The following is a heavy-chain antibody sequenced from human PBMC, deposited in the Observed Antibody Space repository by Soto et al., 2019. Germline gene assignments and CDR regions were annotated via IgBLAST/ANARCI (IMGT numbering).Heavy chain of an antibody. CDR2: IRQDGRQR. CDR3: VRVVWGRYFDL. CDR1: GFNFNTYW. J-gene: IGHJ2*01. V-gene: IGHV3-7*05. D-gene: IGHD7-27*01. Sequence: EVQLVESGGGLVQPGGSLSLSCAASGFNFNTYWMKWVRQAPGKGLEWVADIRQDGRQRYYLDSVKGRFTISRDIANNSLFLQMNSLRAEDTAVYYCVRVVWGRYFDLWGRGTLVTVSS.